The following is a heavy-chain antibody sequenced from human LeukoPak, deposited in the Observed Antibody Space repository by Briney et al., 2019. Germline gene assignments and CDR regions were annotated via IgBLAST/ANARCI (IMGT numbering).Heavy chain of an antibody. J-gene: IGHJ4*02. Sequence: GGSLRLSCAASGFTFSSYSMNWVRQAPGKGLEWVSSISSSSSYIYYADSVKGRFTISRDNAKNTLYLQMNSLRAEDTAVYYCARAGRGLRYFDWLTYDYWGQGTLVTVSS. CDR2: ISSSSSYI. CDR1: GFTFSSYS. CDR3: ARAGRGLRYFDWLTYDY. V-gene: IGHV3-21*01. D-gene: IGHD3-9*01.